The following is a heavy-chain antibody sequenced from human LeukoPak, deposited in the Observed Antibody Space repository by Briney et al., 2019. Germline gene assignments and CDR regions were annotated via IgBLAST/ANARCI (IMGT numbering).Heavy chain of an antibody. Sequence: GGSLRLSCAASGFTFSSYWMHWVRQAPGKGLVWVSRIKSDGSTNYADSVKGRFTISRDNAKNTVSRQMNSLRAEDTGVYFCARAPSEIGGYYPEYFRHWGQGTLVTVSP. D-gene: IGHD3-22*01. J-gene: IGHJ1*01. CDR3: ARAPSEIGGYYPEYFRH. V-gene: IGHV3-74*01. CDR2: IKSDGST. CDR1: GFTFSSYW.